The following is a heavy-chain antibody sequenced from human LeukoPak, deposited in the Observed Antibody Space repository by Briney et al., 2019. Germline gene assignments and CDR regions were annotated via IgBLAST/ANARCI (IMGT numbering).Heavy chain of an antibody. V-gene: IGHV3-21*01. D-gene: IGHD6-13*01. CDR2: ISSSNSYI. J-gene: IGHJ4*02. CDR1: GFTFSSYS. CDR3: AREAAAGV. Sequence: KTGGSLRLSCAASGFTFSSYSMNWVRQAPGKGLEWVSSISSSNSYIYYADSVKGRFTISRDNAKNSLYLQMNSLRAEDTAVYYCAREAAAGVWGQGTLVTVSS.